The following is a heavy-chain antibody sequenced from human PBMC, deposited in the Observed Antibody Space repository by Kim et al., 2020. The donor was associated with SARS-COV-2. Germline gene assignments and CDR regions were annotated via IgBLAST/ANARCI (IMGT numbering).Heavy chain of an antibody. CDR2: IKQDGSEK. D-gene: IGHD6-13*01. CDR3: ARDMSSSWPPNYYYYYYGMDV. Sequence: GGSLRLSCAASGFTFSSYWMSWVRQAPGKGLEWVANIKQDGSEKYYVDSVKGRFTISRDNAKNSLYLQMNSLRAEDTAVYYCARDMSSSWPPNYYYYYYGMDVWGQGTTVTVSS. V-gene: IGHV3-7*03. CDR1: GFTFSSYW. J-gene: IGHJ6*02.